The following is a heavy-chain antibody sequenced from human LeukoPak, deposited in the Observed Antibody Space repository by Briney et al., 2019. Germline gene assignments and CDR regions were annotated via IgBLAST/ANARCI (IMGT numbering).Heavy chain of an antibody. CDR2: MNPNSGNT. V-gene: IGHV1-8*03. CDR1: GYTFTSYD. D-gene: IGHD3-16*01. Sequence: GGSVKVSCKASGYTFTSYDINWVRQATGQGLEWMGWMNPNSGNTGYAQKFQGRVTITRNTSISTAYMELSSLRSEDTAVYYCASQQGGGGNEFRTWGQGTLVTVSS. J-gene: IGHJ5*02. CDR3: ASQQGGGGNEFRT.